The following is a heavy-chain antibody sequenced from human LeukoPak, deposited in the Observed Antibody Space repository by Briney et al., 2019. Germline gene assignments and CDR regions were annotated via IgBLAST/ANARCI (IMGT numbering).Heavy chain of an antibody. CDR1: GGSFSGYY. D-gene: IGHD3-10*01. V-gene: IGHV4-34*01. J-gene: IGHJ4*02. CDR3: ARHIRGRGSGSYLYY. Sequence: SETLSLTCAVYGGSFSGYYWSWIRQPPGKGLEWIGEINHSGSTNYNPSLKSRVTISVDTSKNQFSLKLSSVTAADTAVYYCARHIRGRGSGSYLYYWGQGTLVTVSS. CDR2: INHSGST.